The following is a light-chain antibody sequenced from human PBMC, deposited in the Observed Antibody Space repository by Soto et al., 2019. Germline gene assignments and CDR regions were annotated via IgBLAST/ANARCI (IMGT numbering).Light chain of an antibody. J-gene: IGLJ1*01. V-gene: IGLV2-8*01. CDR1: NSDVGGYNY. CDR2: EVN. CDR3: SSYAGSNWYV. Sequence: QSARTQPPSASGSPGQSVTISCTGTNSDVGGYNYVSWYQQYPGKAPKLIIYEVNERPSGVPDRFSGSKSGNTASLTVSGLQTADEADYYCSSYAGSNWYVFGTGTKVTV.